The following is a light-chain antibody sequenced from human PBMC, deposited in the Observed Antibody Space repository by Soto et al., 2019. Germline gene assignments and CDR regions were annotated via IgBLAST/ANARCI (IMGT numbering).Light chain of an antibody. Sequence: EIVLTQSPATLSLSPGERATLSCRASQSVSSYLAWYQQKPGQAPRLLIYDASNRATGIRARFSGSGSGTDFTLTISSLEPEDFAVYYCQQRSNWPPTFGQGTNVEIK. J-gene: IGKJ1*01. V-gene: IGKV3-11*01. CDR2: DAS. CDR3: QQRSNWPPT. CDR1: QSVSSY.